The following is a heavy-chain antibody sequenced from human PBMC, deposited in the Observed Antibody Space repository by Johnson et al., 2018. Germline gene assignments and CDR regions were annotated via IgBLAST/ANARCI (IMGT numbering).Heavy chain of an antibody. CDR2: ISYDGSDT. V-gene: IGHV3-30*18. D-gene: IGHD4-11*01. Sequence: QVQLVESGGGVVQPGRSXRLSCTASGFTFSNSGMHWVRQAPGRGLAWVAVISYDGSDTSYADSVKGRFTIARDNSKNTLYLQMTSLRAEDTAVYYCAKGRYSNYGLDSGMDVWGQGTTVTVSS. J-gene: IGHJ6*02. CDR1: GFTFSNSG. CDR3: AKGRYSNYGLDSGMDV.